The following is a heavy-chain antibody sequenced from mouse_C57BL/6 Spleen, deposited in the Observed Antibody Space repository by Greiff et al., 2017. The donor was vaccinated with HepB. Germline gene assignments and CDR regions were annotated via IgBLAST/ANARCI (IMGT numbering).Heavy chain of an antibody. D-gene: IGHD1-1*01. CDR2: IYPGDGDT. CDR1: GYAFSSSW. V-gene: IGHV1-82*01. CDR3: APTTVVARGYYYAMDY. Sequence: VQLQESGPELVKPGASVKISCKASGYAFSSSWMNWVKQRPGKGLEWIGRIYPGDGDTNYNGKFKGKATLTADKSSSTAYMQLSSLTSEDSAVYFCAPTTVVARGYYYAMDYWGQGTSVTVSS. J-gene: IGHJ4*01.